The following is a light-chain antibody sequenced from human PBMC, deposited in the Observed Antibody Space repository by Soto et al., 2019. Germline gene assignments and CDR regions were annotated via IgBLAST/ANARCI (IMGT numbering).Light chain of an antibody. V-gene: IGKV3-20*01. J-gene: IGKJ4*01. CDR3: QQYGSSPFS. CDR1: QSVSSSY. Sequence: EIVLTQSPGTLSLSPGERATLSCRASQSVSSSYLAWYQQKPGQAPRLLIYGASNRATGIPDRFSRSGSGTDFTLTISRLEPEDFAVYYCQQYGSSPFSFGVGTKVESK. CDR2: GAS.